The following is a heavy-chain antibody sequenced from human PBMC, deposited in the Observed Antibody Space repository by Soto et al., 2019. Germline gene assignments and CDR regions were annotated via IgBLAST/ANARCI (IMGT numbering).Heavy chain of an antibody. J-gene: IGHJ6*02. CDR1: GYTFTSSG. CDR2: ISAYNGNT. V-gene: IGHV1-18*04. Sequence: QVQLVQSGAEVKKPGASVKVSCKASGYTFTSSGISWVRQAPGQVLEWMGWISAYNGNTNYAQKLQGRVTMTTGTSPTTAYMELMSLRSDDTAVYYCARDRSPQSLVRSFDLADYGMDVWCQGTTVTVSS. CDR3: ARDRSPQSLVRSFDLADYGMDV. D-gene: IGHD6-19*01.